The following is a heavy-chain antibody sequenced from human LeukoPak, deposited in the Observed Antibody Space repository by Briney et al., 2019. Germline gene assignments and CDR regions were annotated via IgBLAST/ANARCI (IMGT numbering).Heavy chain of an antibody. Sequence: ASVRVSCTASGYTFTSYGIGWVRQAPGQGLEWMGWISAYNGNTNYAQTLQGRVTMTTDTSTSTAYMELRSLRSDDTAVYYCARDGSAGIMITFGGVAHSDYWGQGTLVTVSS. CDR3: ARDGSAGIMITFGGVAHSDY. CDR2: ISAYNGNT. D-gene: IGHD3-16*01. CDR1: GYTFTSYG. V-gene: IGHV1-18*01. J-gene: IGHJ4*02.